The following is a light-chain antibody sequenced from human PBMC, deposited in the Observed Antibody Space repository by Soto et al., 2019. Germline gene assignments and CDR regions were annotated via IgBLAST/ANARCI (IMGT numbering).Light chain of an antibody. CDR1: QSVSSSY. Sequence: EIVLTQSPGTLSLSPGERATLSCRASQSVSSSYLAWYQQKPGQAPRLLIHGASSRATGIPDRFSGSGSGTDFTLTISRLEPEDFAVYYWQQYGSSRGFTFGPGTKVDIK. CDR3: QQYGSSRGFT. V-gene: IGKV3-20*01. CDR2: GAS. J-gene: IGKJ3*01.